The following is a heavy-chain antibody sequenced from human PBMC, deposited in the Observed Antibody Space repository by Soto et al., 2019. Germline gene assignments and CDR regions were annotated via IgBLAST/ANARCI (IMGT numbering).Heavy chain of an antibody. V-gene: IGHV3-33*05. CDR3: AFRWKYCVAF. D-gene: IGHD1-1*01. Sequence: QMQLVESGGGVVQPGGSLRLSCAASGFTFSEFGMHWVRQAPGKGLEWVALISYDGSDYADSEKGRFTISRDESRDTLDLNMGNVRGDDRGVCYCAFRWKYCVAFWGLGTLVAVSS. J-gene: IGHJ4*02. CDR2: ISYDGSD. CDR1: GFTFSEFG.